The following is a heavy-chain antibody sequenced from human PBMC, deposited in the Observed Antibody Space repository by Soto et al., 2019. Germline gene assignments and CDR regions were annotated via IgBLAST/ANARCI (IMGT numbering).Heavy chain of an antibody. CDR1: GFTFSAYA. D-gene: IGHD2-8*01. J-gene: IGHJ3*02. Sequence: GGSLRLSCAASGFTFSAYAMSWVRQAPGKGLQWVSGVGGSDTDKHYADSVRGRFTVSRDNSKNTLYLQMNSLRADDTAVYYCAKDATAVNRVSDPFDMWGQGPEVTVS. CDR3: AKDATAVNRVSDPFDM. V-gene: IGHV3-23*01. CDR2: VGGSDTDK.